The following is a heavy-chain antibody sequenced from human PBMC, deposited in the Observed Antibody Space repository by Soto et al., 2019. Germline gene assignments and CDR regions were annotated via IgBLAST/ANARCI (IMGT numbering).Heavy chain of an antibody. D-gene: IGHD5-12*01. Sequence: QVRLVQSGAEVKKPGSSMNVSCKAPGGTFFRQAISRVRKAPGQGPEWMGGIIPVYGIAVYAQKIQDRLMIRADDSTNAGYMELCSLRNTDSAVYYCATSNGYSGYNLEYLGQGTLVTISS. CDR1: GGTFFRQA. CDR2: IIPVYGIA. CDR3: ATSNGYSGYNLEY. J-gene: IGHJ4*02. V-gene: IGHV1-69*01.